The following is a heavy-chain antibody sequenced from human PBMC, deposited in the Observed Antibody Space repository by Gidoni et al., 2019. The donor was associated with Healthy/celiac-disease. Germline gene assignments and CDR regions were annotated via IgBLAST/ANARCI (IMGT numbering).Heavy chain of an antibody. CDR1: GGSFSGYY. Sequence: QVQLQQWGAGLLKPSETLSLTCAVYGGSFSGYYWSWIRQPPGKGLEWIGEINHSGSTNYNPYLKSRVTISVDTSKNQFSLKLSSVTAADTAVYYCARSDGGKSDYWGQGTLVTVSS. D-gene: IGHD2-15*01. J-gene: IGHJ4*02. CDR2: INHSGST. CDR3: ARSDGGKSDY. V-gene: IGHV4-34*01.